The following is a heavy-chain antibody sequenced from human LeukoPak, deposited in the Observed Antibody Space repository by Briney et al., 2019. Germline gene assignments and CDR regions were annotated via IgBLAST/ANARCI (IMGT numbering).Heavy chain of an antibody. Sequence: SETLSLTCTVSGYSISSGYYWGWIRQPPGKGLEWIGSIYHSGSTYYNPSLKSRVTISVDTSKNQFSLKLSSVTAADTAVYYCARVGLRITMIVVVNPYNWFDPWGQGTLVTVSS. J-gene: IGHJ5*02. CDR3: ARVGLRITMIVVVNPYNWFDP. D-gene: IGHD3-22*01. V-gene: IGHV4-38-2*02. CDR1: GYSISSGYY. CDR2: IYHSGST.